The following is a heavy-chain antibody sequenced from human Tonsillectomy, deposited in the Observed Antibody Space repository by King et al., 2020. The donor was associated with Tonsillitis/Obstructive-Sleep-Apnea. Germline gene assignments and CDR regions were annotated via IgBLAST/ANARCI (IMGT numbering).Heavy chain of an antibody. Sequence: VTLKESGPALVKPTQTLTLTCTFSGFSLSTSGMGVSWIRQPPGKALEWLARIDWDDDKYYSTSLKTRRTISKDTSKNQVVLTMTNMDPVDTATYYCARIRSVTTVTLRYYYSNYTDVWGKGTTVTVSS. CDR1: GFSLSTSGMG. CDR3: ARIRSVTTVTLRYYYSNYTDV. CDR2: IDWDDDK. J-gene: IGHJ6*03. V-gene: IGHV2-70*04. D-gene: IGHD4-11*01.